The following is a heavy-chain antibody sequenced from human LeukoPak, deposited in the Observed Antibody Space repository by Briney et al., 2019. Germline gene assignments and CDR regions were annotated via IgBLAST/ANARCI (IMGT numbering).Heavy chain of an antibody. V-gene: IGHV3-11*01. D-gene: IGHD3-16*01. J-gene: IGHJ6*03. CDR1: GFTFSDYY. CDR2: ISSSGSTI. Sequence: GGSLRLSCAASGFTFSDYYMSWIRQAPGKGLEWVSYISSSGSTIYYADSVKGRFTISRDNAKNSLYLQMNSLRAEDTAVYYCARVHRGGGYYYYYMDVWGKGTTVTVSS. CDR3: ARVHRGGGYYYYYMDV.